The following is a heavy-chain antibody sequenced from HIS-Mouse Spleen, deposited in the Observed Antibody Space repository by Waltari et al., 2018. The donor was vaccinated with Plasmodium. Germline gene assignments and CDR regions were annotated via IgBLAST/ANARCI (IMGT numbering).Heavy chain of an antibody. CDR3: ARDYYDSSGYYYGYYFDY. Sequence: CAASGFTFSSYSMNWVRQAPGKGLEWVSSISSSSSYIYYADSVKGRFTISRDNAKNSLYLQMNSLRAEDTAVYYCARDYYDSSGYYYGYYFDYWGQGTLVTVSS. D-gene: IGHD3-22*01. CDR2: ISSSSSYI. J-gene: IGHJ4*02. CDR1: GFTFSSYS. V-gene: IGHV3-21*01.